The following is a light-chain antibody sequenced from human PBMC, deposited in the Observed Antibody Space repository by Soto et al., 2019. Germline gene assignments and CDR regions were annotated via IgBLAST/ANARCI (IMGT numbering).Light chain of an antibody. Sequence: AIRMTQSPSSLSASTGDRVTITCRASQGISSNLAWYQQKPGKAPKLLIYAASTLQSGVPSRFSGSGSGTDFTLTISCLQSEDFATYYCQQYYSYPPYTVGQGTKLEIK. J-gene: IGKJ2*01. CDR2: AAS. CDR1: QGISSN. V-gene: IGKV1-8*01. CDR3: QQYYSYPPYT.